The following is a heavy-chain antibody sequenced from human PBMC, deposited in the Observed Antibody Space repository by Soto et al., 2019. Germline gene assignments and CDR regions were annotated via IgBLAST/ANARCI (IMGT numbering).Heavy chain of an antibody. D-gene: IGHD6-19*01. CDR3: ASPDTLAVAGGDAFDI. CDR2: IYYSGST. V-gene: IGHV4-39*01. CDR1: GGSISSSSYY. J-gene: IGHJ3*02. Sequence: QLQLQESGPGLVKPSETLSLTCTVSGGSISSSSYYWGWIRQPPGKGLEWIGSIYYSGSTYYNPSLKSRVTISVDTSKNQFSLKLSSVTAADTAVYYCASPDTLAVAGGDAFDIWGQGTMVTVSS.